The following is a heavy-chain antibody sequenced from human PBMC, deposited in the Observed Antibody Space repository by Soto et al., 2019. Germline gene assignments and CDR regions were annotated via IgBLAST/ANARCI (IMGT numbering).Heavy chain of an antibody. CDR1: VFTFISYA. Sequence: PGGSLRLSCASSVFTFISYAMSWVRQAPGKGLEWVSAISGSGGSTYYADSVKGRFTISRDNSKNTLYLQMNSLRAEDTAVYYCAKAYSSSWFDYFDYWGQGTLVTVSS. D-gene: IGHD6-13*01. V-gene: IGHV3-23*01. CDR2: ISGSGGST. CDR3: AKAYSSSWFDYFDY. J-gene: IGHJ4*02.